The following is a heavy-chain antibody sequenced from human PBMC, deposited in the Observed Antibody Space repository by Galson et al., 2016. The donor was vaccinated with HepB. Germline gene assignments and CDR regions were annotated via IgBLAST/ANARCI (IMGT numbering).Heavy chain of an antibody. CDR2: ITSSSDTM. CDR3: ARDMYTGSYIIDY. Sequence: SLRLSCAASGFIFSVYNMNWARQAPGKGLEWIAWITSSSDTMYYADSVKGRFTISRDNSKNTVYLQMNSLRADDTAVYYCARDMYTGSYIIDYWGQGTLVTVSS. D-gene: IGHD1-26*01. V-gene: IGHV3-48*01. J-gene: IGHJ4*02. CDR1: GFIFSVYN.